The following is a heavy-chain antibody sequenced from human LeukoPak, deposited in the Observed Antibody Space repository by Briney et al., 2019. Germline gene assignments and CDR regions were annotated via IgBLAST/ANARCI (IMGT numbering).Heavy chain of an antibody. CDR2: ITSGSITT. CDR3: ARGGSSWYRY. V-gene: IGHV3-48*02. D-gene: IGHD6-13*01. CDR1: GFSFGTYA. J-gene: IGHJ4*02. Sequence: GGSLRLSCAASGFSFGTYAMSWVRQAPGKGLEWLSHITSGSITTHYADSVKGRFTVSRDNPKNSLYLQMNSLRDEDTAVYYCARGGSSWYRYWGQGTLVTISS.